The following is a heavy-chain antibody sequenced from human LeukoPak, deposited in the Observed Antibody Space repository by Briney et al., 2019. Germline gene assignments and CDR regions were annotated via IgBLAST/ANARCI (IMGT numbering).Heavy chain of an antibody. D-gene: IGHD5-12*01. CDR1: RFTFNSYA. Sequence: HSGGSLRLSCAASRFTFNSYAMSWVRQAPGKGLEWVSVIGGSNGITFYVGSVKGRFTNSRDNSKDTLYLQMNSLRGDDTAVYYCAKNENSGWGYFDYWGQGTLVTVSS. CDR3: AKNENSGWGYFDY. CDR2: IGGSNGIT. V-gene: IGHV3-23*01. J-gene: IGHJ4*02.